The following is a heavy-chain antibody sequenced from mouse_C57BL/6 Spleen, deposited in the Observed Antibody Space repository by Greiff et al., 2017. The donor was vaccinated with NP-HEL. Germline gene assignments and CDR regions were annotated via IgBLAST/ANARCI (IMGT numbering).Heavy chain of an antibody. CDR1: GFTFSDYG. V-gene: IGHV5-17*01. CDR2: ISSGSSTI. J-gene: IGHJ1*03. D-gene: IGHD4-1*01. Sequence: EVQGVESGGGLVKPGGSLKLSCAASGFTFSDYGMHWVRQAPEKGLEWVAYISSGSSTIYYADTVKGRLTISRDNAKNTLFLQITSLRSEDTAMCDCARKESPELGPWWYFDVWSTGTTVTVAS. CDR3: ARKESPELGPWWYFDV.